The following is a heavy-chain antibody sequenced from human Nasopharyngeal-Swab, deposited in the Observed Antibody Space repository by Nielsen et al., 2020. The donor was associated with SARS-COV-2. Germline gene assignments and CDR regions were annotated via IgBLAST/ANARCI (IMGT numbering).Heavy chain of an antibody. Sequence: SETLSLTCTVSGGSISSYHWSWIRQPPGKRLEWIGYIYYSGSTNYNPSLKSRVTISVDTSKNQFSLKLSSVTAADTAVYYCARHVSTTIFGVVIISYFDYWGQGTLVTVSS. J-gene: IGHJ4*02. V-gene: IGHV4-59*08. CDR2: IYYSGST. D-gene: IGHD3-3*01. CDR1: GGSISSYH. CDR3: ARHVSTTIFGVVIISYFDY.